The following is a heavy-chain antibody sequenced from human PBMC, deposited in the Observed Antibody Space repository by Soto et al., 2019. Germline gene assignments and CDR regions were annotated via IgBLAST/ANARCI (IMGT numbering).Heavy chain of an antibody. V-gene: IGHV3-48*01. CDR1: GFPFSSYA. J-gene: IGHJ4*02. CDR2: INGASTTT. CDR3: ARDLSH. Sequence: DVQLVGSGGGSVQPGGSLRLSCVASGFPFSSYAMHWVRQAPGKGLEWISYINGASTTTFYADSVKGRFTVSRDNAKNSVYLQMSSLRREDTAFYYCARDLSHWGQGMRVTVSS.